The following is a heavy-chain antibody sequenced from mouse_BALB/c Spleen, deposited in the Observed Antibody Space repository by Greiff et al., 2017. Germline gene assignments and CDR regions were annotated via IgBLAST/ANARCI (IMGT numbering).Heavy chain of an antibody. V-gene: IGHV1-7*01. D-gene: IGHD1-1*01. Sequence: QVHVKQSGAELAKPGASVKMSCKASGYTFTSYWMHWVKQRPGQGLEWIGYINPSTGYTEYNQKFKDKATLTADKSSSTAYMQLSSLTSEDSAVYYCARGPLDYYGSSHYAMDYWGQGTSVTVSS. J-gene: IGHJ4*01. CDR1: GYTFTSYW. CDR3: ARGPLDYYGSSHYAMDY. CDR2: INPSTGYT.